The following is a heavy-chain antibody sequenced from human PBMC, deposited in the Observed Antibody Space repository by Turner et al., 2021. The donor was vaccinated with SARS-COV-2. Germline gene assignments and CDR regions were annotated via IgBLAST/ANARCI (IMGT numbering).Heavy chain of an antibody. V-gene: IGHV3-30*18. CDR2: ILYDGSNK. CDR1: GLTFSSYG. Sequence: QVQLVASGGGVVQPGRSLRLSCAASGLTFSSYGMHWVRQAPGKGLEWVAVILYDGSNKYYGDSVKGRFTISRDNSKNTLYLQMNSLRAEDTAVYYCAKGGGPYCSGGSCYPGSFDYWGQGTLVTVSS. D-gene: IGHD2-15*01. CDR3: AKGGGPYCSGGSCYPGSFDY. J-gene: IGHJ4*02.